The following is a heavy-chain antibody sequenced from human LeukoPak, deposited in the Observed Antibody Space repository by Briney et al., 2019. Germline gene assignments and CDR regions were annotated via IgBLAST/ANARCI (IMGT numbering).Heavy chain of an antibody. J-gene: IGHJ5*02. D-gene: IGHD5-12*01. V-gene: IGHV4-38-2*02. CDR1: GYSISSGYY. Sequence: SETLSLTCTVSGYSISSGYYWGWIRQPPGKGLEWIGSIYHSGSTYNNPSLKSRVTILVDTSKNHFSLKLDVVTAADTTVYFSARGYDNGARSWGEGTLVTVSS. CDR2: IYHSGST. CDR3: ARGYDNGARS.